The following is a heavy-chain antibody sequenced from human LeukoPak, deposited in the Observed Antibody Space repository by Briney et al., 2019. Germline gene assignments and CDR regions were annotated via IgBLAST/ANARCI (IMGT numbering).Heavy chain of an antibody. Sequence: GASVKVSCKASGYTFINYALHWVRQAPGQRLEWMGWTDGASGNTKFSQDFEGRLTITIDTSASTAYMELSSLRSEDTAVYYCARSPGGNARTWLDYWGQGTLVTVPS. D-gene: IGHD4-23*01. J-gene: IGHJ4*02. CDR1: GYTFINYA. CDR3: ARSPGGNARTWLDY. CDR2: TDGASGNT. V-gene: IGHV1-3*02.